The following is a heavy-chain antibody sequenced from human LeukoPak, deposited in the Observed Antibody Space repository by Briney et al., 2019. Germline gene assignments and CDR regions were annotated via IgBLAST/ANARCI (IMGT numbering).Heavy chain of an antibody. CDR3: ASLLSGSYYDY. Sequence: SETLSLTCAVYGGSFSGYYWSWIRQPPGKGLEWIGEINHSGSTNYNPSPKSRVTISVDTSKNQFSLKLSSVTAADTAVYYCASLLSGSYYDYWGQGTLVTVSS. CDR2: INHSGST. CDR1: GGSFSGYY. J-gene: IGHJ4*02. D-gene: IGHD1-26*01. V-gene: IGHV4-34*01.